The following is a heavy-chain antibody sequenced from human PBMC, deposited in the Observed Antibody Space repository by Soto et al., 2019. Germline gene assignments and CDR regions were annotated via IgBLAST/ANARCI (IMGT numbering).Heavy chain of an antibody. CDR3: AKESMPEHYGDTLFDY. V-gene: IGHV3-23*01. Sequence: EVQLLESGGGLVQPGGSLRLSCEASGFSFSNYALSWVRQSPGKGLEWVSTFSAGGRAYYADSVKGRFTIAKDTSKNTLNLQASSLRAEDTAVYYCAKESMPEHYGDTLFDYWGQGTRVTFSS. CDR1: GFSFSNYA. J-gene: IGHJ4*02. D-gene: IGHD4-17*01. CDR2: FSAGGRA.